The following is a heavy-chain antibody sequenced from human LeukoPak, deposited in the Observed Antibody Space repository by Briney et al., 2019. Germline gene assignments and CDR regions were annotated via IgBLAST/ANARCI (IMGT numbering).Heavy chain of an antibody. CDR2: ISSSSSYI. CDR1: GFTFSSYS. Sequence: GGSLRLSCAASGFTFSSYSMNWVRQAPGKGLEWVSSISSSSSYIYYADSVKGRFTISRDNAKNSLYLQMNSLRAEDTAVYYCARDFGGHRYCSSTSCYSLDYWGQGTLVTVSS. D-gene: IGHD2-2*01. J-gene: IGHJ4*02. CDR3: ARDFGGHRYCSSTSCYSLDY. V-gene: IGHV3-21*01.